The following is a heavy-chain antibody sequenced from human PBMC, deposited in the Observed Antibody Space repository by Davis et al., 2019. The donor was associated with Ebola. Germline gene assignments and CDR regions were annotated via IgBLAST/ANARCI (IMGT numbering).Heavy chain of an antibody. V-gene: IGHV4-59*12. J-gene: IGHJ4*02. D-gene: IGHD3-3*01. CDR3: ARDPTYYDFWSGYLDY. CDR2: IYHSGST. Sequence: SETLSLTCTVSGGSISSYYWSWIRQPPGKGLEWIGEIYHSGSTNYNPSLKSRVTISVDKSKNQFSLKLSSVTAADTAVYYCARDPTYYDFWSGYLDYWGQGTLVTVSS. CDR1: GGSISSYY.